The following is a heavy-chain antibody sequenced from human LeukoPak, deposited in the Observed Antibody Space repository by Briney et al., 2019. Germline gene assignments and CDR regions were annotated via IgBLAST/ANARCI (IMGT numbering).Heavy chain of an antibody. V-gene: IGHV3-21*01. CDR3: ARDRSSGWSFDY. CDR1: GFTFSSYS. D-gene: IGHD6-19*01. Sequence: GGSLRLSCAASGFTFSSYSMNWVRQAPGKGLEWVSSISSSSSYTYYADSVRGRFTISRDSAKNSLYLQMNSLRAEDTAVYYCARDRSSGWSFDYWGQGTLVTVSS. CDR2: ISSSSSYT. J-gene: IGHJ4*02.